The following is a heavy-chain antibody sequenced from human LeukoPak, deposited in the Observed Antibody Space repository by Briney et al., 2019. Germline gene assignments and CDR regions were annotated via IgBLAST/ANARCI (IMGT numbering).Heavy chain of an antibody. CDR1: GYTFTSYD. D-gene: IGHD1-1*01. Sequence: ASVKVSCKASGYTFTSYDINWVRQATGQGLEWMGRMNPNSGNTGYAQKFQGRVTITRNTSISTAYMELSSLRSEDTAVYYCARSQPTGTTKVRGAFDIWGQGTMVTVSS. J-gene: IGHJ3*02. V-gene: IGHV1-8*03. CDR3: ARSQPTGTTKVRGAFDI. CDR2: MNPNSGNT.